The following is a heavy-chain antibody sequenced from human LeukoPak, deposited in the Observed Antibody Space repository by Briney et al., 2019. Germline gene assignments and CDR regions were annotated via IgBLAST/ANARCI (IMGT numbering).Heavy chain of an antibody. CDR2: IYSGGTT. CDR1: GFTVSSNY. CDR3: ARESGSSYGDFDY. Sequence: PGGSLRLSCAASGFTVSSNYMSWVRQAPGKGLEWVSVIYSGGTTYYADSVKGRFTISRDNSKNTLHLQMNSLRAEDTAVYYCARESGSSYGDFDYWGQGTLVTVSS. J-gene: IGHJ4*02. V-gene: IGHV3-66*01. D-gene: IGHD5-18*01.